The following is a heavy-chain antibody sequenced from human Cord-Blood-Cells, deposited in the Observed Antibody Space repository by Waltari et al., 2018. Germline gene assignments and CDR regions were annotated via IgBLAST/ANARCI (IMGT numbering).Heavy chain of an antibody. CDR3: ARDHPGYWNYFDY. D-gene: IGHD1-1*01. CDR1: GFTLSSYC. Sequence: QVQLVESGGGVVQPGRSLRLSCAASGFTLSSYCTHWVRQAPGKGLEWVAVIWYDGSNKYYADSVKGRFTISRDNSKNTLYLQMNSLRAEDTAVYYCARDHPGYWNYFDYWGQGTLVTVSS. J-gene: IGHJ4*02. V-gene: IGHV3-33*01. CDR2: IWYDGSNK.